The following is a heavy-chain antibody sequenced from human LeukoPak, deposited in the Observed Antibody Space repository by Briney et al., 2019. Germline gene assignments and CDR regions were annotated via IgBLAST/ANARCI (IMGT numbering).Heavy chain of an antibody. CDR3: ARAMPYCSSTSCYTSEYYDFWRIYGMDV. V-gene: IGHV4-59*01. D-gene: IGHD2-2*02. CDR1: GGSISSYY. J-gene: IGHJ6*02. CDR2: IYYSGST. Sequence: SETLSLTCTVSGGSISSYYWSWIRQPPGKGLEWIGYIYYSGSTNYNPSLKSRVTISVDTSKNQFSLKLSSVTAADTAVYCCARAMPYCSSTSCYTSEYYDFWRIYGMDVWGQGTTVTVSS.